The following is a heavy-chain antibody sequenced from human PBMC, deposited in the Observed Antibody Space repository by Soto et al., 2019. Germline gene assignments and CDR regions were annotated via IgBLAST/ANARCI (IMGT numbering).Heavy chain of an antibody. V-gene: IGHV3-30*18. CDR3: AQEGPAGGITMIVVSYGMDV. D-gene: IGHD3-22*01. J-gene: IGHJ6*02. CDR2: ISYDGSNK. Sequence: QVQLVESGGGVVQPGRSLRLSCAASGFTFSSYGMHWVRQAPGKGLEWVAVISYDGSNKYYADSVKGRFTISRDNSKNTLYLQMNSLRAEDTAVYFCAQEGPAGGITMIVVSYGMDVWGQGTTVTVSS. CDR1: GFTFSSYG.